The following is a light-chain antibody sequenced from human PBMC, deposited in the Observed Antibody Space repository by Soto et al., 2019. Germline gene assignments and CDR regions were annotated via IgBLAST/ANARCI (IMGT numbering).Light chain of an antibody. CDR1: KLVDKY. CDR3: QAWDSSAWV. CDR2: QDT. J-gene: IGLJ2*01. V-gene: IGLV3-1*01. Sequence: SYELTQPPSVSVSPGQTASITCSGDKLVDKYACWYQQKSGQSPVLVIYQDTKRPSGIPERFSGSNTGNTATLTISGTQAMDEADYYCQAWDSSAWVFGGGTKLTVL.